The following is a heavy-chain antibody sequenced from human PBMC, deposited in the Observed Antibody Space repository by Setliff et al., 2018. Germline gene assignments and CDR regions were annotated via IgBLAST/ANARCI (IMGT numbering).Heavy chain of an antibody. Sequence: GESLKISCAASGFTFSSYWMHWVRQVPGKGLLWVSRTNRDGSSTTYADSVKGRFTVSRDNAKNTMYLQMNSLRAEDTAVYYCAREGGPWGDDWGQGTLVTVSS. CDR1: GFTFSSYW. CDR3: AREGGPWGDD. J-gene: IGHJ4*02. CDR2: TNRDGSST. D-gene: IGHD7-27*01. V-gene: IGHV3-74*01.